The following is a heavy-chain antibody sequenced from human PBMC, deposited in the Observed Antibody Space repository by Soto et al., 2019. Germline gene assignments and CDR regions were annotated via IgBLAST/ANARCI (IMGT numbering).Heavy chain of an antibody. CDR1: GYSFTSYW. J-gene: IGHJ4*02. CDR3: ARRGYYYGSGSYLPRAPPPYDY. CDR2: IDPSDSYT. D-gene: IGHD3-10*01. V-gene: IGHV5-10-1*01. Sequence: GESLKISCKGSGYSFTSYWISWVRQMPGKGLEWMGRIDPSDSYTNYSPSFQGHVTISADKSISTAYLQWSSLKASDTAMYYCARRGYYYGSGSYLPRAPPPYDYWGQGTLVTVSS.